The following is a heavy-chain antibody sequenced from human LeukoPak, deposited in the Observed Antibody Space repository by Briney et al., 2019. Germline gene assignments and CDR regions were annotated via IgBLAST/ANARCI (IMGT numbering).Heavy chain of an antibody. V-gene: IGHV4-59*01. CDR1: GGSISSYY. CDR2: IYYSGST. CDR3: ARGIAIPWFDP. Sequence: SETLSLTCTFSGGSISSYYWSWIRQPPGKGLEWIGYIYYSGSTNYNPSLKSRVTISVDTSKNQFSLKLSSVTAADTAVYYCARGIAIPWFDPWGQGTLVTVSS. D-gene: IGHD3-3*01. J-gene: IGHJ5*02.